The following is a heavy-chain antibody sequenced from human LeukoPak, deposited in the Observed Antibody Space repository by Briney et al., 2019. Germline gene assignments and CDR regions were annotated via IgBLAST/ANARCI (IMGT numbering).Heavy chain of an antibody. CDR2: ISWNSGSI. V-gene: IGHV3-9*01. J-gene: IGHJ4*02. Sequence: SLRLSCAASGFTFDDYAMHWVRQAPGKGLEWVSGISWNSGSIGYADSVKGRFTISRDNAKNSLYLQMNSLRAEDTALYYCARSPTYYDFWSGYWFDYWGQGTLVTVSS. CDR3: ARSPTYYDFWSGYWFDY. CDR1: GFTFDDYA. D-gene: IGHD3-3*01.